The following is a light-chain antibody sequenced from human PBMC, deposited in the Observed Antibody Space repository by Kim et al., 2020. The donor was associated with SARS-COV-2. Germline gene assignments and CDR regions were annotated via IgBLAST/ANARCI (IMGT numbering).Light chain of an antibody. Sequence: SSELTQDPAVSVALGQTVRITCQGDSLRSYYASWYQQKLGQAPVLVIYGKNNRPSGIPDRFSGSSSGNTASLTITGAQAEDEADYYCNSRDSRGNHWVFG. CDR1: SLRSYY. V-gene: IGLV3-19*01. J-gene: IGLJ3*02. CDR3: NSRDSRGNHWV. CDR2: GKN.